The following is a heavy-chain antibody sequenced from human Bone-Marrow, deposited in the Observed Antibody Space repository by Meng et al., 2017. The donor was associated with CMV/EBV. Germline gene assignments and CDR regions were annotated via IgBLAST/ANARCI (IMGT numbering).Heavy chain of an antibody. V-gene: IGHV3-15*01. CDR1: GFTFSNAW. D-gene: IGHD4-17*01. Sequence: GESLKISCAASGFTFSNAWMSWVRQASGKGLEWVGRIKSKTDGGTTDYAAPVKGRFTISRDDSKNTLYLQMNSLKTEDTAVYYFTTELMSTVTTRYWGQGTLVTVSS. CDR2: IKSKTDGGTT. J-gene: IGHJ4*02. CDR3: TTELMSTVTTRY.